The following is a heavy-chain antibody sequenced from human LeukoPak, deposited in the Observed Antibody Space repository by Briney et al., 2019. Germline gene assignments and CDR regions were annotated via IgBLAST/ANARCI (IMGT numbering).Heavy chain of an antibody. D-gene: IGHD1-26*01. CDR1: GFTFSSYA. CDR2: ISGSGGST. J-gene: IGHJ4*02. V-gene: IGHV3-23*01. CDR3: ARPGIVGATGFDY. Sequence: QAGGSLRLSCGASGFTFSSYAMSWVRQAPGKGLEWVSAISGSGGSTYYADSVKGRFTISRDNSKNTLYLQMNSLRAEDTAVYYCARPGIVGATGFDYWGQGTLVTVSS.